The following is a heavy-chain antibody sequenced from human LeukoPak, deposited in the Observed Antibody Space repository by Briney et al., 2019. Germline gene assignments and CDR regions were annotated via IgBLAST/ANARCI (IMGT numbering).Heavy chain of an antibody. CDR2: MHYSVDT. V-gene: IGHV4-39*01. Sequence: SETLSLTCTVSGDSVATTRYYWAWIRQPPGKGLEWIGSMHYSVDTYYNPSLKSRGTISVATSKNQFSLNLSSVTAADTAVYYCAMGLGWFDPWGQGTLVTVSS. CDR3: AMGLGWFDP. J-gene: IGHJ5*02. D-gene: IGHD1-26*01. CDR1: GDSVATTRYY.